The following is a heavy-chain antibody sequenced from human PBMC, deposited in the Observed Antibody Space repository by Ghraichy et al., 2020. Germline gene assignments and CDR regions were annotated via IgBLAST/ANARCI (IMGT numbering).Heavy chain of an antibody. J-gene: IGHJ3*02. CDR2: IYSGGST. CDR3: AREVDAFDI. V-gene: IGHV3-53*01. CDR1: GFTVSSNY. Sequence: LSLTCAASGFTVSSNYMSWVRQAPGKGLEWVSVIYSGGSTYYADSVKGRFTISRDNSKNTLYLQMNSLRAEDTAVYYCAREVDAFDIWGQGTMVTVSS.